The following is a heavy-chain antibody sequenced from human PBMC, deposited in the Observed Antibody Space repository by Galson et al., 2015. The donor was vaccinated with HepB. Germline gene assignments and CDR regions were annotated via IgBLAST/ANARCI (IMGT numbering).Heavy chain of an antibody. CDR2: VHYSGGA. CDR3: ARGVRLSMVRGVIPKPSYFDY. D-gene: IGHD3-10*01. J-gene: IGHJ4*02. Sequence: ETLSLTCTVSGGSISSSYHYWDWLCQPPGKGLEWIGYVHYSGGANYNPSLKSRVAILLDTSKTQFSLRLRSVTAAEAAVYYCARGVRLSMVRGVIPKPSYFDYWGQGTLVTVSS. V-gene: IGHV4-61*05. CDR1: GGSISSSYHY.